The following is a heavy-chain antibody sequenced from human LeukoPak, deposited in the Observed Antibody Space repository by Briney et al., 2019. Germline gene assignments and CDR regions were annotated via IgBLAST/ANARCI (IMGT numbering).Heavy chain of an antibody. D-gene: IGHD6-13*01. CDR3: ARGTTQIAAAGTSEYYFDY. V-gene: IGHV3-30*04. CDR2: ISYDGSNK. Sequence: GGSLRLSCAASGFTFSSYAMHWVRQAPGKGLEWVAVISYDGSNKYYADSVKGRFTISRDNSKNTLYLQMNSLRAEDTAVCYCARGTTQIAAAGTSEYYFDYWGQGTLVTVSS. CDR1: GFTFSSYA. J-gene: IGHJ4*02.